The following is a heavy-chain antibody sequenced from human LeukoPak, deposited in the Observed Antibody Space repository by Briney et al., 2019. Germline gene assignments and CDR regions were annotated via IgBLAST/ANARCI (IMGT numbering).Heavy chain of an antibody. CDR1: GFTLNSYA. Sequence: GGSLRLSCAASGFTLNSYAMNWVRQAPGKGLDWVSSLTGSGRDTYYTDSVKGRFTISRDNSKNTLYLQMNSLRAEDTAVYYCAKDLVTMVRGDDAFDIWGQGAMVTVSS. J-gene: IGHJ3*02. V-gene: IGHV3-23*01. CDR3: AKDLVTMVRGDDAFDI. CDR2: LTGSGRDT. D-gene: IGHD3-10*01.